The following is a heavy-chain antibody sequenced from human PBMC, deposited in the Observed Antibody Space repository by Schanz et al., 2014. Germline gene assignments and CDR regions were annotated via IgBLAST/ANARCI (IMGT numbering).Heavy chain of an antibody. J-gene: IGHJ5*02. V-gene: IGHV1-8*01. Sequence: QVQLVQSGAEMRKPGASVKVSCKASGYTFSNHDINWVRQATGQGLEWMGWMNPKSGNTGYAQKFQGRVTMTRNVSTNTAFMELRSLRFDDTAIYFCARGRGLVALDPWGQGALVTV. CDR2: MNPKSGNT. D-gene: IGHD3-3*02. CDR3: ARGRGLVALDP. CDR1: GYTFSNHD.